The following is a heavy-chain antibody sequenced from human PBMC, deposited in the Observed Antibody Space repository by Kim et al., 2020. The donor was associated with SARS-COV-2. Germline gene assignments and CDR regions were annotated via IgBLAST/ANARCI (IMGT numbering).Heavy chain of an antibody. D-gene: IGHD6-13*01. CDR3: TRDLIAAAGTNYYYGMDV. V-gene: IGHV3-7*01. Sequence: GGSLRLSCAASGFTFSSYWMSWVRQAPGKGLEWVANIKQDGSEKYYVDSVKGRFTISRDNAKNSLYLQMNSLRAEDTAVYYCTRDLIAAAGTNYYYGMDVWGQGTTVTVSS. CDR2: IKQDGSEK. J-gene: IGHJ6*02. CDR1: GFTFSSYW.